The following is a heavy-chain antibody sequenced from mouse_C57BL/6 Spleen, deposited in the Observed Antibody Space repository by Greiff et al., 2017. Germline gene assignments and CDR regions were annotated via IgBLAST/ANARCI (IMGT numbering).Heavy chain of an antibody. Sequence: VQLQQPGTELVKPGASVKLSCKASGYTFTSYWMHWVKQRPGQGLEWIGNINPSNGGTNYNENFQSKATLTVDKSSTPAYMQLSSLTSEDSAVYYYAQTAQATYPCAYWGQGTLVTVSA. CDR3: AQTAQATYPCAY. J-gene: IGHJ3*01. CDR2: INPSNGGT. V-gene: IGHV1-53*01. D-gene: IGHD3-2*02. CDR1: GYTFTSYW.